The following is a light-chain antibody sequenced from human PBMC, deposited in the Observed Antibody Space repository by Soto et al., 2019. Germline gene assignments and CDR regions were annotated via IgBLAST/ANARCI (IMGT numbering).Light chain of an antibody. CDR3: LHYNSYPPWT. V-gene: IGKV1-5*03. CDR2: KAS. J-gene: IGKJ1*01. Sequence: DIPMTQSPSTLSASVGDRVTITCRASQSINTWLAWYQQEPGKAPKLLIYKASSLESGVPSRFSGSGSGTEFTLTITSPQPDDFATYYCLHYNSYPPWTFGQGTKVEIK. CDR1: QSINTW.